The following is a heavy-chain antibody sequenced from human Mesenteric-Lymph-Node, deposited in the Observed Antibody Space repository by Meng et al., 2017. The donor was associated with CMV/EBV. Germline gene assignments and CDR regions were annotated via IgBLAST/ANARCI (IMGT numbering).Heavy chain of an antibody. D-gene: IGHD3-3*02. J-gene: IGHJ4*02. V-gene: IGHV3-30-3*01. Sequence: GGSLRLSCAASGFSFSSYGMHWLRQGPTKGLEWLAVISDDGNIDYYADSVKGRFTISRDNSKNTVYLQMDSLRGEDTAIYSCARDADWDIFGVDPPDYWGQGTLVTVSS. CDR2: ISDDGNID. CDR1: GFSFSSYG. CDR3: ARDADWDIFGVDPPDY.